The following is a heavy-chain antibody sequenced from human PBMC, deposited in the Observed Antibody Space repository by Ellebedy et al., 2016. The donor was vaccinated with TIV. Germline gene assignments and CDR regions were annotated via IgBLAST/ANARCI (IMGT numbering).Heavy chain of an antibody. CDR1: GFTFSTYG. CDR3: ATDKSGVFDP. CDR2: MSYDGSHI. J-gene: IGHJ5*02. D-gene: IGHD2-8*01. Sequence: GESLKISCVASGFTFSTYGMHWARQAPGKGLEWVAIMSYDGSHIDYADSVKGRFTISRDNSKNTLYLQMNSLRAEDTAVYYCATDKSGVFDPWGQGTLVTVSS. V-gene: IGHV3-30*03.